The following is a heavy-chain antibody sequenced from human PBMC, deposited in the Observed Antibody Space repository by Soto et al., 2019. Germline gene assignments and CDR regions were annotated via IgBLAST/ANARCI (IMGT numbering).Heavy chain of an antibody. CDR1: GGSVSSGAYY. CDR3: ARARLRAVCAFDI. V-gene: IGHV4-31*03. J-gene: IGHJ3*02. CDR2: IYYSGST. D-gene: IGHD5-12*01. Sequence: PSLTCTVSGGSVSSGAYYWTWIRQRPGKGLEWIGYIYYSGSTYYSPSLKRRLSISLDTSKNQFSLRLSSVTAADTAMYYCARARLRAVCAFDIWGQGTMATVSS.